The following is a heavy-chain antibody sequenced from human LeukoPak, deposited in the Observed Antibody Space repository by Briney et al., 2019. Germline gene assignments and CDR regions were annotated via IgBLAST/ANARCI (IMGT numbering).Heavy chain of an antibody. V-gene: IGHV3-9*01. CDR3: AKDTVATAPYDAFDI. J-gene: IGHJ3*02. CDR1: GFTFDDYA. D-gene: IGHD5-12*01. Sequence: PGGSLRLSCAASGFTFDDYAMHWVRQAPGKGLEWVSGISWNSGSIGYADSVKGRFTISRDNAKNSLYLQMNSLRAEDTALYYCAKDTVATAPYDAFDIWGQGTMVTVSS. CDR2: ISWNSGSI.